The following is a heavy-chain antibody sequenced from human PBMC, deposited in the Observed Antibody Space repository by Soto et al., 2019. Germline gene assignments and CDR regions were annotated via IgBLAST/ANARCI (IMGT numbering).Heavy chain of an antibody. J-gene: IGHJ4*02. CDR1: GYTFTRYY. Sequence: GASVKVPCKASGYTFTRYYMHWVRQAPGQGREWMGIINPSGSSTSYAQKFQGRVTMTRDTSTSTVYMGLRSPRSEDTAVYYCARDTSNYAFDYWGQGTLVTVSS. CDR3: ARDTSNYAFDY. V-gene: IGHV1-46*01. D-gene: IGHD1-7*01. CDR2: INPSGSST.